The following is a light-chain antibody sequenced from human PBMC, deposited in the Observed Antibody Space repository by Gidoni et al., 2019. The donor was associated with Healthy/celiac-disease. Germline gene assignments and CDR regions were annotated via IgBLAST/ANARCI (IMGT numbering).Light chain of an antibody. CDR2: GAS. CDR1: QSVSSSY. V-gene: IGKV3-20*01. Sequence: EIVLTQSPGTLSLSPGERATLSCRASQSVSSSYLAWYQQKPGQAPRLLIYGASSRATGIPDRFSGSGSGTDFTLTISRLEPEDFAVYYCQQYGSSGTFXHXTKVEIK. CDR3: QQYGSSGT. J-gene: IGKJ1*01.